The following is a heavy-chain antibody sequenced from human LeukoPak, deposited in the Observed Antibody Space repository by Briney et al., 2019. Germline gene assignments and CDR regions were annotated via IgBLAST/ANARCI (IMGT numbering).Heavy chain of an antibody. CDR3: ARESDWLFDS. Sequence: SETLSLTCTVSGGSMNNYYWSRIRQPPGKGLEWLASIYYSGAPTYNPSLKRRATISVDTSKNQFSLKMRSVTTADTAVYFCARESDWLFDSWGQGALVTVSS. D-gene: IGHD3-9*01. CDR2: IYYSGAP. CDR1: GGSMNNYY. J-gene: IGHJ4*02. V-gene: IGHV4-59*01.